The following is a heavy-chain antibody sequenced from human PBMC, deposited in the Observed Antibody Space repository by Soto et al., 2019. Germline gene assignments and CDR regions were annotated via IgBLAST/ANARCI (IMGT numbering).Heavy chain of an antibody. CDR1: GYTFTGYY. J-gene: IGHJ6*02. CDR3: ARVPSGATIDSYYYYYGMDV. CDR2: INPNSGGT. V-gene: IGHV1-2*02. Sequence: ASVKVSFKASGYTFTGYYMHWVRQAPGQGLEWMGWINPNSGGTNYAQKFQGRVTMTRDTSISTAYMELSRLRSDDTAVYYCARVPSGATIDSYYYYYGMDVWGQGTTVTVSS. D-gene: IGHD5-12*01.